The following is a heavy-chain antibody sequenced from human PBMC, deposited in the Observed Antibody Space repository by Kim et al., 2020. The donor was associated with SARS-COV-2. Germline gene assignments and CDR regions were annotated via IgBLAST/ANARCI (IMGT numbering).Heavy chain of an antibody. Sequence: NGNTNYAQKLQGRVTMTTETSTSTAYMELRSLRSDDTAVYYCARGGYEDYWGQGTLVTVSS. CDR2: NGNT. V-gene: IGHV1-18*01. CDR3: ARGGYEDY. J-gene: IGHJ4*02. D-gene: IGHD5-12*01.